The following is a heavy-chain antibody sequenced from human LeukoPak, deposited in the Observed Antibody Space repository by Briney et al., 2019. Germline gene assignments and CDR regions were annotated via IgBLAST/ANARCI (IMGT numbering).Heavy chain of an antibody. J-gene: IGHJ6*02. CDR3: GRDRRQIYYGVDV. V-gene: IGHV3-48*01. CDR2: ISDSGRVT. Sequence: GGSLRLSCAASGFSFTIYSMNWVRQAPGKGLEWVSFISDSGRVTYYADSVKGRFAISRDTATNSLYLQMNSLRAEDTAVYYCGRDRRQIYYGVDVWGQGTTVTVSS. CDR1: GFSFTIYS.